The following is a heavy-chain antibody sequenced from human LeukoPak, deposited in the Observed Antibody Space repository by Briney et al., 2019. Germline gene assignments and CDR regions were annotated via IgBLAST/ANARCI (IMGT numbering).Heavy chain of an antibody. D-gene: IGHD3-10*01. CDR2: ISSSSSTI. J-gene: IGHJ6*02. V-gene: IGHV3-48*04. CDR3: ASYGSGSYYISYYYGMDV. CDR1: GFTFSSYS. Sequence: GGSLRLSCAASGFTFSSYSMNWVRQAPGKGLEWVSYISSSSSTIYYADSVKGRFTISRDNAKNSLYLQMNSLRAEDTAVYYCASYGSGSYYISYYYGMDVWGQGTTVTVSS.